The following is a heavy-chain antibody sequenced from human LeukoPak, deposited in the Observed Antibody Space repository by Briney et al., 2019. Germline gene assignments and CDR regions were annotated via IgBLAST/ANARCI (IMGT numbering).Heavy chain of an antibody. CDR2: IFSGGRK. CDR3: ARASDEAFDI. Sequence: SERLSYAATQFTVRINYMSSARHRARTGLEWVSVIFSGGRKYNADSVKGRFTISRDNSKKTLYLQMNSLRAEDTAVYYRARASDEAFDIWGQGTMGTVSS. CDR1: QFTVRINY. V-gene: IGHV3-53*01. J-gene: IGHJ3*02.